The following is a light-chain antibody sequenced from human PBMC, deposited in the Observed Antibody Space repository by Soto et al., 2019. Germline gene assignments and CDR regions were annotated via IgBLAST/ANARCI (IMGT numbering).Light chain of an antibody. CDR2: GNN. CDR3: QSYATGLSVLYV. CDR1: SSNIGAGYD. J-gene: IGLJ1*01. Sequence: QSVLTQPPSVSGAPGQRVTISCTGSSSNIGAGYDVHWYQQLPGTAPKLLIYGNNNRPSGVPDRFSGSKSGTSASLAVTGRQAEDEADYYCQSYATGLSVLYVFGTGTKLTVL. V-gene: IGLV1-40*01.